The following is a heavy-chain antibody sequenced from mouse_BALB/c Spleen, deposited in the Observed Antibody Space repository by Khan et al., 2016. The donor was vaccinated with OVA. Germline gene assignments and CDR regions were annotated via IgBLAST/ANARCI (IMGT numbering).Heavy chain of an antibody. CDR2: IKYSGNT. CDR3: SRSGTISTVVITDFDY. V-gene: IGHV3-2*02. J-gene: IGHJ2*01. D-gene: IGHD1-1*01. CDR1: GYSITSDYA. Sequence: EVQLQESGPGLVKPSQSLSLTCTVTGYSITSDYAWNWIRQFPGNKLEWMGYIKYSGNTSYNPSLTSRFSITRHTSTTQFFLQLSSVTSEDTATYYCSRSGTISTVVITDFDYWGQGTTLTVSS.